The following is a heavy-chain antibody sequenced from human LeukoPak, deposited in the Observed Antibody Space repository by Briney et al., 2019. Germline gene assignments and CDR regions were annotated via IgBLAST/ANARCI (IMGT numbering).Heavy chain of an antibody. Sequence: LSLTCTVSGGSISSSSYYWGWIRQPPGKGLEWVSYISSSGSTIYYADSVKGRFTISRDNAKNPLYLQMNSLRAEDTAVYYCAREKEDYFDYWGQGTLVTVSS. CDR1: GGSISSSSYY. J-gene: IGHJ4*02. CDR2: ISSSGSTI. V-gene: IGHV3-11*01. CDR3: AREKEDYFDY.